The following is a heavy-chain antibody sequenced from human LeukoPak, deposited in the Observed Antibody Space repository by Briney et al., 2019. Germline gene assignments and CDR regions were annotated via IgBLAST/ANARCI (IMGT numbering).Heavy chain of an antibody. CDR1: EFSVGSNY. D-gene: IGHD1-1*01. V-gene: IGHV3-66*01. CDR3: ARGLGNWNRYYMDV. J-gene: IGHJ6*03. CDR2: IYSGGST. Sequence: GGSLRLSCAASEFSVGSNYMTWVRQAPGKGLEWVSLIYSGGSTYYADSVKGRFTISRDNSKNTLYLQMNSLRAEDTAVYYCARGLGNWNRYYMDVWGKGTTVTVSS.